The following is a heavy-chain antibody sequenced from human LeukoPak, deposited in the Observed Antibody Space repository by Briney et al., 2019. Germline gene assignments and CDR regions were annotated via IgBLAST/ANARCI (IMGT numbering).Heavy chain of an antibody. CDR2: INPNSGGT. CDR3: AREGGLGLLGCSTSCYYDY. CDR1: GNTFTGYY. D-gene: IGHD2-2*01. J-gene: IGHJ4*02. Sequence: ASVKVSCKASGNTFTGYYMHWVRQAPGQGLEWMGWINPNSGGTNYAQKFQGRVTMTRDTSISTAYMELSRLRSDDTAVYYCAREGGLGLLGCSTSCYYDYWGQRTLVTVSS. V-gene: IGHV1-2*02.